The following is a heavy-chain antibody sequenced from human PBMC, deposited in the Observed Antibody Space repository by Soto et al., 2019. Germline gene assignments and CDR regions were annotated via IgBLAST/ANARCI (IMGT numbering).Heavy chain of an antibody. Sequence: EVQLVESGGGLVQPGGSLRLSCAVSGFTFSSFWMHWVRQAPGEGLVWVSRINTDGSSTSYADSVKGRFIISRDNAKNTLYLQMNSLRVEDTAMYYCAKRGVDTFGLSYWGQGTLVTVSS. D-gene: IGHD3-10*01. CDR3: AKRGVDTFGLSY. CDR1: GFTFSSFW. V-gene: IGHV3-74*01. J-gene: IGHJ4*02. CDR2: INTDGSST.